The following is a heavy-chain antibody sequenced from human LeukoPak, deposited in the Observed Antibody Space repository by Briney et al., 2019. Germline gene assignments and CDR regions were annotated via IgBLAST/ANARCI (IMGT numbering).Heavy chain of an antibody. CDR1: GFTFSSYA. CDR2: INSDGSST. CDR3: ARDVPEQWLVLYYYYYMDV. V-gene: IGHV3-74*01. D-gene: IGHD6-19*01. J-gene: IGHJ6*03. Sequence: GGSLRLSCAASGFTFSSYAMSWVRQAPGKGLVWVSRINSDGSSTSYADSVKGRFTISRDNAKNTLYLQMNSLRAEDTAVYYCARDVPEQWLVLYYYYYMDVWGKGTTVTVSS.